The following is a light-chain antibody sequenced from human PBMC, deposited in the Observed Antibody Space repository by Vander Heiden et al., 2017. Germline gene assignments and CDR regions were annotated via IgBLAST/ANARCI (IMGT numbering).Light chain of an antibody. CDR3: SSYTTSGTFPYV. Sequence: QSALPQPASVSWSPGLSITISCTGTSSDIGGYSYVSWYQRHQGNAPNLIIYDVDSRPPGVSNRFSGSKSGKTASLSISGLQAEDEAEYYCSSYTTSGTFPYVFGAGTQVTVL. V-gene: IGLV2-14*01. CDR1: SSDIGGYSY. CDR2: DVD. J-gene: IGLJ1*01.